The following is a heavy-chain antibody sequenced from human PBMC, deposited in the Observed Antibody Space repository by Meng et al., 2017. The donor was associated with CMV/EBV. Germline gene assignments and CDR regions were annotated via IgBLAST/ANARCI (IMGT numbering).Heavy chain of an antibody. CDR1: GGSFNNYY. CDR3: AIYFYDYAMDV. J-gene: IGHJ6*02. CDR2: INHSGST. V-gene: IGHV4-34*01. Sequence: SETLSLTCVIYGGSFNNYYWNWIRQPPGKGLEWIGEINHSGSTNYNPSLKSRVTVSVDTSKNQFSLRLSSVTAADMAVYYCAIYFYDYAMDVWGQGTTVTVSS.